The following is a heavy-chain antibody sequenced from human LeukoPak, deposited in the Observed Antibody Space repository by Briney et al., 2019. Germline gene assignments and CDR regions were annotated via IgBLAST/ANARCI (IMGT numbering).Heavy chain of an antibody. CDR2: IYYSGST. V-gene: IGHV4-39*01. CDR3: ARLLYYYDSSGYYCADY. J-gene: IGHJ4*02. D-gene: IGHD3-22*01. Sequence: PSETLSLTCTVSGGSISSSSYYWGWIRQPPGKGLEWIGSIYYSGSTYYNPSLKSRVTISVDTSKNQFSLKLSSVTAADTAVYYCARLLYYYDSSGYYCADYWGQGTLVTVSS. CDR1: GGSISSSSYY.